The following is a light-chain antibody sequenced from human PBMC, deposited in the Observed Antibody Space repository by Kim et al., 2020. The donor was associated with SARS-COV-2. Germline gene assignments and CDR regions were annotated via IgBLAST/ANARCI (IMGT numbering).Light chain of an antibody. J-gene: IGLJ3*02. CDR1: NIGSKK. Sequence: SVALGQTARITCGGKNIGSKKVHWYQQKPGQAPVLVIYRDSNRPSGIPERFSGSNSGNTATLTISRAQAGDEADYYCQVWDSSTGVFGGGTQLTVL. V-gene: IGLV3-9*01. CDR2: RDS. CDR3: QVWDSSTGV.